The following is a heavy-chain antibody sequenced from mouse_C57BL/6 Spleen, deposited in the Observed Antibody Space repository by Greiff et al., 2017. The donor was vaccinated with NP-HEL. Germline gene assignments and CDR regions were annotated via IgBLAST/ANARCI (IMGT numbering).Heavy chain of an antibody. CDR1: GFTFSDYG. J-gene: IGHJ3*01. V-gene: IGHV5-17*01. D-gene: IGHD2-12*01. Sequence: EVKLVESGGGLVKPGGSLKLSCAASGFTFSDYGMHWVRQAPEKGLEWVAYISSGSSTIYYADTVKGRFTISRDNAKNTLFLQMTSLRSEDTAMYYCARGRHYSSGFAYWGQGTLVTVSA. CDR3: ARGRHYSSGFAY. CDR2: ISSGSSTI.